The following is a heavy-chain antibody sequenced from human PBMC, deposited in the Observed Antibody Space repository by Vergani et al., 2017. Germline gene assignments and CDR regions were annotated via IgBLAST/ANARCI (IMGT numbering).Heavy chain of an antibody. CDR1: GASIRSSNYY. CDR3: ARHSTVEWLVKLGWIDP. CDR2: IYYSGST. D-gene: IGHD6-19*01. J-gene: IGHJ5*02. V-gene: IGHV4-39*01. Sequence: QLQLQESGPGLVKPSATLSLTCSVSGASIRSSNYYWGWIRQPPGKGLEWIASIYYSGSTYYNPSLKSRVTISVDTSKNQFSLKLGSVTAADTAVYFGARHSTVEWLVKLGWIDPWGQGILVTVSS.